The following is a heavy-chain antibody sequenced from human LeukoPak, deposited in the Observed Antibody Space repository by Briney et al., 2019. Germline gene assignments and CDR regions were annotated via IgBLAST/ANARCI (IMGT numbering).Heavy chain of an antibody. D-gene: IGHD3-16*02. Sequence: ASVEVSCKASEHTFTSYDINWVRQATGQGLEWMGWMNPNSGNTGYAQKFQGRVTMTRNTSISTAYMELSSLRSEDTAVYYCAREGNVWGSYRSIHYYYYGMDVWGQGTTVTVSS. CDR3: AREGNVWGSYRSIHYYYYGMDV. CDR1: EHTFTSYD. J-gene: IGHJ6*02. V-gene: IGHV1-8*01. CDR2: MNPNSGNT.